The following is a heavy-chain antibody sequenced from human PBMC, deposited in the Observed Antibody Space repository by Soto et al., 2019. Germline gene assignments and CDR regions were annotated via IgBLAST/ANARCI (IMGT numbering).Heavy chain of an antibody. CDR3: ARPLYSSGWYGGGYYYYGMDV. V-gene: IGHV1-2*02. CDR1: GYTFTGYY. J-gene: IGHJ6*02. D-gene: IGHD6-19*01. CDR2: INPNSGGT. Sequence: GASVKVSCKASGYTFTGYYMHWVRQAPGQGLEWMGWINPNSGGTNYAQKLQGRVTMTTDTSTSTAYMGLRSLRSDDTAVYYCARPLYSSGWYGGGYYYYGMDVWGQGTTVTVSS.